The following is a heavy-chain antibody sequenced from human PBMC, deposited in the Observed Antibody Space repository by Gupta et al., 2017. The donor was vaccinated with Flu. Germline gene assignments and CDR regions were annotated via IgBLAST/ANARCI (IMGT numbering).Heavy chain of an antibody. CDR3: VTGGYYLDY. J-gene: IGHJ4*02. V-gene: IGHV3-15*01. Sequence: EVQLVESGGGLVKPGGSLRLSCVGSGFIFSNAWMNWVRQAPGKGLEWVGRIKSEPDGGTTDYAAPVKGRFTVSRDDSQNTVHLQMDSLKTEDTAVYYCVTGGYYLDYWGQGTLVTVSS. CDR2: IKSEPDGGTT. D-gene: IGHD2-15*01. CDR1: GFIFSNAW.